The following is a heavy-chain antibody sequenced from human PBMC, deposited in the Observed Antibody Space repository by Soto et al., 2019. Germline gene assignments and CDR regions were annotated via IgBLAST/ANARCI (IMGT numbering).Heavy chain of an antibody. CDR3: AKDLSPPDYYYDSSGYPYYFDY. D-gene: IGHD3-22*01. CDR2: ISGSGGST. CDR1: GFTFSSYA. Sequence: GGSLRLSCAASGFTFSSYAMSWVRQAPGKGLEWVSAISGSGGSTYYADSVKGRFTISRDNSKNTLYLQMNSLRAEDTAVYYCAKDLSPPDYYYDSSGYPYYFDYWGQGTLVTVSS. V-gene: IGHV3-23*01. J-gene: IGHJ4*02.